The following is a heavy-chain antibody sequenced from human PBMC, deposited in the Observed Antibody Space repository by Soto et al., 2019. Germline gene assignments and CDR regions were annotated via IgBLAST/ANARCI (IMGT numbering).Heavy chain of an antibody. CDR2: ISGSGGST. CDR3: AKVYYNFWSGYDY. CDR1: GFTFSTYA. Sequence: EVQLLESGGGLFQPGGSLRLSCAASGFTFSTYAMSWVRQAPGKGLEWVSAISGSGGSTYYADSVKGRFTISRDNSKNTLYLQVNSLRAEDTGVYYCAKVYYNFWSGYDYWGQGALVTVSS. V-gene: IGHV3-23*01. J-gene: IGHJ4*02. D-gene: IGHD3-3*01.